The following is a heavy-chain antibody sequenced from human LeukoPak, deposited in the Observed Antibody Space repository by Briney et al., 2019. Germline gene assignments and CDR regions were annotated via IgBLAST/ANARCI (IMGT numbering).Heavy chain of an antibody. CDR1: GFTFSSYN. CDR2: IKNSANFI. D-gene: IGHD2-21*01. Sequence: PGGSLRLSCAASGFTFSSYNMNWVRQAPGKGLEWLSSIKNSANFIYYADSVKGRFTISRDNAKNSLYLQMNSLRGDDTALYYCAKDAYSRGDYWGQGTLVTVSS. J-gene: IGHJ4*02. CDR3: AKDAYSRGDY. V-gene: IGHV3-21*06.